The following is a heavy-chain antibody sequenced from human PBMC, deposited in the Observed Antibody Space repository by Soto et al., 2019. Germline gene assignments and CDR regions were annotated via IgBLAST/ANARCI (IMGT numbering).Heavy chain of an antibody. D-gene: IGHD2-21*02. Sequence: VKPTQTLTLTCTFSGFSLNTGGLAVGWIRQPPGKALEWLALIYWDNDKRYSPSLRSRLTXTKDPSTNQSILTITNMDPVDAATYYCVHSRCGGDCLQSYSSHYYYGMDVWGQGTTVTVSS. CDR2: IYWDNDK. V-gene: IGHV2-5*02. J-gene: IGHJ6*02. CDR1: GFSLNTGGLA. CDR3: VHSRCGGDCLQSYSSHYYYGMDV.